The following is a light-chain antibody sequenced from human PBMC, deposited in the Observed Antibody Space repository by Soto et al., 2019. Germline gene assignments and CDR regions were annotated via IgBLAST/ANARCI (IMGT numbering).Light chain of an antibody. CDR1: QSISSY. Sequence: DIHMTQSQSSLSASLGDRVTITFRASQSISSYLNWYQQKPGKAPKLLIYAASSLQSGVPSRFSGSGSGTDFTLTISSLQPEDFATYYCQQSYSTPWTFGQGTKVDIK. V-gene: IGKV1-39*01. CDR3: QQSYSTPWT. CDR2: AAS. J-gene: IGKJ1*01.